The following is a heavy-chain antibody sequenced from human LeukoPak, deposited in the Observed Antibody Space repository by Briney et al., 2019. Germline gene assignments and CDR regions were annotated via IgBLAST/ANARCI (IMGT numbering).Heavy chain of an antibody. Sequence: GRSLRLSCAASGFTFSSYGMHWVRQAPGKGLEWVAVISYDGSNKYYADSVKGRFTISRDNSKNTLYLQMNSLRAEDTAVYYCARAGTPPQEFYYYYMDVWGKGTTVTVSS. J-gene: IGHJ6*03. CDR2: ISYDGSNK. CDR3: ARAGTPPQEFYYYYMDV. V-gene: IGHV3-30*03. CDR1: GFTFSSYG. D-gene: IGHD1-7*01.